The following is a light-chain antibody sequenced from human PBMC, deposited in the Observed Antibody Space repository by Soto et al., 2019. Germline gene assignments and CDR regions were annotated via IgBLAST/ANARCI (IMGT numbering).Light chain of an antibody. CDR2: GAS. CDR3: QHYYSWAPLT. J-gene: IGKJ4*01. V-gene: IGKV3-15*01. Sequence: EVVMTQSPVTLSVSPGERANLSCRASQNVNSNLAWYRQKPGQARRLLIYGASTRATGIPARFSGSGSGTEFTLTISSLQFEDFAIYYCQHYYSWAPLTFGGGTKV. CDR1: QNVNSN.